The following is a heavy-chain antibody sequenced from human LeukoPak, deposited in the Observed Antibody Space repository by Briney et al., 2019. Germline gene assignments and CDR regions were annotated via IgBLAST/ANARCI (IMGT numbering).Heavy chain of an antibody. V-gene: IGHV3-30*04. CDR1: GFTFRRYS. CDR3: ARVSPRITMVRGVTYDY. CDR2: ISYDGSHE. D-gene: IGHD3-10*01. J-gene: IGHJ4*02. Sequence: GGSLRLSCVGSGFTFRRYSMNWVRQAPGKGLEWVAVISYDGSHEYYADSVKGRFTISRDNSKNTLYLQMNSLRAEDTAVYYCARVSPRITMVRGVTYDYWGQGTLVTVSS.